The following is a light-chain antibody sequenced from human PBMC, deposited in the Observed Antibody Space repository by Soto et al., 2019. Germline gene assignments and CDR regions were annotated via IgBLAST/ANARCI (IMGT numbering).Light chain of an antibody. CDR1: QSVSSN. V-gene: IGKV3-15*01. Sequence: EVVLTQSPATLSVSPGERATLSCRASQSVSSNLAWYQQKPGQAPRLLIYGASDRATGIPARFSGRGSGTEFTLTISGLQSEDFAVYYCHQYNNWPRTFGQGTKVEIK. J-gene: IGKJ1*01. CDR2: GAS. CDR3: HQYNNWPRT.